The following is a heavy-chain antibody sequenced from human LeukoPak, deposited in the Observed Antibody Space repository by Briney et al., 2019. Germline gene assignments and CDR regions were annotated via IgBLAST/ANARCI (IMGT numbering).Heavy chain of an antibody. CDR2: IIPIFGTA. V-gene: IGHV1-69*06. J-gene: IGHJ6*03. Sequence: GASVKVSCKASGYTFTGSYMHWVRQAPGQGLEWMGGIIPIFGTANYAQKFQGRVTITADKSTSTAYMELSSLRSEDTAVYYCARSHYYYYMDVWGKGTTVTVSS. CDR3: ARSHYYYYMDV. CDR1: GYTFTGSY.